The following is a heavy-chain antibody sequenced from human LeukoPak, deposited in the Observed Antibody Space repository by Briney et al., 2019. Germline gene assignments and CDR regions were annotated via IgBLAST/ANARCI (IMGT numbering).Heavy chain of an antibody. D-gene: IGHD6-6*01. V-gene: IGHV3-23*01. J-gene: IGHJ5*02. CDR2: ISGSGGST. Sequence: GGSLRLSCAASGFTFSSYAMHWVRQAPGKGLEWVSAISGSGGSTYYADSVKGRFTISRDNSKDTLYLQMNSLRAEDTAVYYCAKEGSSSSLNWFDPWGQGTLVTVSS. CDR3: AKEGSSSSLNWFDP. CDR1: GFTFSSYA.